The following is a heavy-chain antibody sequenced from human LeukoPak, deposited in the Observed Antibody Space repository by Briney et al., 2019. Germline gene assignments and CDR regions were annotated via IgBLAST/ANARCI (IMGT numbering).Heavy chain of an antibody. D-gene: IGHD6-13*01. J-gene: IGHJ3*02. Sequence: KPSGTLSLTCTVSGSSLSRTDYYWGWIRQPPGKGLEWIGSVYYSGGTYHNPSPKTRVTLSVDTSKNQFSLKLNSVTAADTAVYYCARHTPLTTGGTEGFDIWGQGTMVTVSP. CDR2: VYYSGGT. V-gene: IGHV4-39*01. CDR3: ARHTPLTTGGTEGFDI. CDR1: GSSLSRTDYY.